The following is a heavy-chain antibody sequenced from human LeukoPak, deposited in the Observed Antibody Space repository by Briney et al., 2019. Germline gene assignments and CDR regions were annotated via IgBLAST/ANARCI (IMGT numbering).Heavy chain of an antibody. Sequence: PSETLSLTGTVSGGSISSYYWSWIRQPPGKGLEWIGYIYYSGSTNYNPSLKSRVTISVDTSKNQFSLKLSSVTAADTAVYYCARAYCSGGSCYGLNWFDPWGQGTLVTVSS. D-gene: IGHD2-15*01. V-gene: IGHV4-59*01. CDR2: IYYSGST. CDR3: ARAYCSGGSCYGLNWFDP. J-gene: IGHJ5*02. CDR1: GGSISSYY.